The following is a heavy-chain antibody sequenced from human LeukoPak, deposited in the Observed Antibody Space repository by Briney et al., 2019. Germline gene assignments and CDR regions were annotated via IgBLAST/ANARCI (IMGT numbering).Heavy chain of an antibody. CDR1: GGSLSSSTYY. CDR3: ARRYGSGSYTRYHFDY. V-gene: IGHV4-39*01. CDR2: IYYSGST. Sequence: SETPSLTCTVSGGSLSSSTYYWGWIRQPPGKGLEWIGTIYYSGSTYYNPSLKSRVTISIDTPKNQFSLKLSSVSAASTAVYYCARRYGSGSYTRYHFDYWGQGTLVTVSS. J-gene: IGHJ4*02. D-gene: IGHD3-10*01.